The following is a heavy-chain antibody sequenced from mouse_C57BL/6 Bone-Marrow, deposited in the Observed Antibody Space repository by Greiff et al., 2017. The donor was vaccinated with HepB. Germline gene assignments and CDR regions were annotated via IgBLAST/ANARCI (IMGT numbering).Heavy chain of an antibody. Sequence: EVKVEESGEGLVKPGGSLKLSCAASGFTFSSYAMSWVRQTPEKRLEWVAYISSGGDYIYYADTVKGRFTISRDNARNTLYLQMSSLKSEDTAMYYCTRPYYGSSDGYVDVWGTGTTVTVSS. D-gene: IGHD1-1*01. J-gene: IGHJ1*03. V-gene: IGHV5-9-1*02. CDR1: GFTFSSYA. CDR2: ISSGGDYI. CDR3: TRPYYGSSDGYVDV.